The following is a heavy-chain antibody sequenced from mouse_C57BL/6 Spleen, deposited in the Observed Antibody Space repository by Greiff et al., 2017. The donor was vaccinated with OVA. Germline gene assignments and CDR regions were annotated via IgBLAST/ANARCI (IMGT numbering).Heavy chain of an antibody. CDR3: ARHETTVVATKYFDV. D-gene: IGHD1-1*01. CDR1: GFTFSSYG. Sequence: EVKLMESGGDLVKPGGSLKLSCAASGFTFSSYGMSWVRQTPDKRLEWVATISSGGSYTYYPDSVKGRFTISRDNAKNTLYLQMSSLKSEDTAMYYCARHETTVVATKYFDVWGTGTTVTVSS. CDR2: ISSGGSYT. J-gene: IGHJ1*03. V-gene: IGHV5-6*01.